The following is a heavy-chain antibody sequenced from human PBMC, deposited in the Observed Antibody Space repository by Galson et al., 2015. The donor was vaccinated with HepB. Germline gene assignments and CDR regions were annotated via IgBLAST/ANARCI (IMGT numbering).Heavy chain of an antibody. CDR3: ARDVQLPTYGMDV. CDR1: GFTFSSYW. Sequence: SLRLSCAASGFTFSSYWMSWVRQAPGKGLEWVANIKQDGSEKYYVDSVKGRFTISRDNAKNSLYLQMNSLRAEDTAVYYCARDVQLPTYGMDVWGQGTTVTVSS. CDR2: IKQDGSEK. V-gene: IGHV3-7*03. D-gene: IGHD5-24*01. J-gene: IGHJ6*02.